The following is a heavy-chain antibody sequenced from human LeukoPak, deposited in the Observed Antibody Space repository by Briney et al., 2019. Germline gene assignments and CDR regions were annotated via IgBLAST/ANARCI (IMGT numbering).Heavy chain of an antibody. J-gene: IGHJ4*02. CDR3: ARDLGGDSEKL. V-gene: IGHV1-18*04. D-gene: IGHD2-21*02. CDR1: GYTFTGYY. Sequence: ASVKVSCKASGYTFTGYYMHWVRQAPGQGLEWMGWINPNSGNTNYVQKLQGRVTMTTDTSTNKAYMELRSLRSDDTAVYYCARDLGGDSEKLWGQGTLVTVSS. CDR2: INPNSGNT.